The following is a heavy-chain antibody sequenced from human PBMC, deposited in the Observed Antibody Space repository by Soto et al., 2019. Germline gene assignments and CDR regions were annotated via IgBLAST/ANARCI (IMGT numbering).Heavy chain of an antibody. Sequence: QAHLEQSGAEVKRPGASVKVSCKASGYTFSDFDINWLRQASGQGPEWMGWMNAKSGDTFFAQRFQGKFNLTWDTSLSTAYMEVGSLTSDDTAIYFCARGNPFNYAGFDVWGQGTTVAVSS. CDR2: MNAKSGDT. J-gene: IGHJ6*02. D-gene: IGHD3-16*01. V-gene: IGHV1-8*01. CDR1: GYTFSDFD. CDR3: ARGNPFNYAGFDV.